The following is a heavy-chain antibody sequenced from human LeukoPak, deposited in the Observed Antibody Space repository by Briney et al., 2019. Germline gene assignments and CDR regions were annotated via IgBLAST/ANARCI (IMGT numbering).Heavy chain of an antibody. J-gene: IGHJ4*02. CDR2: ISAYNGST. CDR3: ATIGDPYVTPHSYGHTNFDY. V-gene: IGHV1-18*01. CDR1: GYTFTSYG. D-gene: IGHD5-18*01. Sequence: ASVKVSCKASGYTFTSYGISWVRQAPGQGLEWMGWISAYNGSTNYAQKLQGRVTMTTDTSTSTAYMELRSLRSDDTAVYYCATIGDPYVTPHSYGHTNFDYWGQGTLVTVSS.